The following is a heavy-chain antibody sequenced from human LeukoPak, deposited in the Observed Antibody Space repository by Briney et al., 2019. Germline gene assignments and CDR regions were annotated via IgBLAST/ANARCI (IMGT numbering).Heavy chain of an antibody. Sequence: GGSLRLSCAASGFTVSSNYMNWVRQAPGKGLEWVSVIYGGGNIYYADSVKGRFTISRDNSKNTLYLQMNSLRAEDTAVYYCAKWISGPPYYYYGMDVWGQGTTVTVSS. CDR1: GFTVSSNY. CDR2: IYGGGNI. J-gene: IGHJ6*02. CDR3: AKWISGPPYYYYGMDV. D-gene: IGHD6-19*01. V-gene: IGHV3-53*01.